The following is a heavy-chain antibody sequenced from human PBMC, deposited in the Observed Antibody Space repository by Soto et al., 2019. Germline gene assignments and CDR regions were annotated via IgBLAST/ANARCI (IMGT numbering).Heavy chain of an antibody. V-gene: IGHV4-39*01. Sequence: PSETLSLTCTVSGGFISSSSYYWGWIRQPPGKGLEWIGSIYYTGSTYYNLSFKSRVTISVDTSKDQFSLKLSSVTAADTAVYYCARSGIAVHWYFDLWGRGTLVTVSS. CDR2: IYYTGST. J-gene: IGHJ2*01. CDR1: GGFISSSSYY. CDR3: ARSGIAVHWYFDL. D-gene: IGHD6-19*01.